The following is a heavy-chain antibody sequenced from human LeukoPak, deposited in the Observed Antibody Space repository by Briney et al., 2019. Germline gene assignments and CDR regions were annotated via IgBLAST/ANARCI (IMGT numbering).Heavy chain of an antibody. V-gene: IGHV3-23*01. J-gene: IGHJ3*02. Sequence: GGSLRLSCAASGFTFSSYAMSWVRQAPGKGLEWVSAISGSGGSTYYADTVKGRFTISRDNSKNTLYLQMNSLRAEDTAVYYCAKRNQWLLLPSDAFDIWGQGTMVTVSS. CDR3: AKRNQWLLLPSDAFDI. CDR2: ISGSGGST. CDR1: GFTFSSYA. D-gene: IGHD3-22*01.